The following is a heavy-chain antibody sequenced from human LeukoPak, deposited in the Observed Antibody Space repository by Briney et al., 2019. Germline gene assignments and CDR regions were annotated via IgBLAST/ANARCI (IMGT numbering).Heavy chain of an antibody. D-gene: IGHD2/OR15-2a*01. Sequence: GGSLRLSCAASGFTFSSYSMNWVRQAPWKGLEWVSSISSSSSYIYYADSVKGRFTISRDNAKNSLYLQMNSLRAEDTAVYYCARPKIVKSYAPDAFDIWGQGTMVTVSS. CDR3: ARPKIVKSYAPDAFDI. CDR2: ISSSSSYI. V-gene: IGHV3-21*01. J-gene: IGHJ3*02. CDR1: GFTFSSYS.